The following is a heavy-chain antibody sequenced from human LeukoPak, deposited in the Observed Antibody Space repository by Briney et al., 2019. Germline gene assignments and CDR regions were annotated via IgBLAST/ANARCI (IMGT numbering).Heavy chain of an antibody. CDR2: ISYDGSNK. CDR1: GFTFSSYG. CDR3: ARDAVVAATGGIYYYYGMDV. Sequence: QPGRSLRLSCAASGFTFSSYGMHWVRQAPGKGLEWVAVISYDGSNKYYADSVKGRFTISRDNSKNTLYLQMNSLRAEDTAVYYCARDAVVAATGGIYYYYGMDVWGKGTTVTVSS. V-gene: IGHV3-30*03. D-gene: IGHD2-15*01. J-gene: IGHJ6*04.